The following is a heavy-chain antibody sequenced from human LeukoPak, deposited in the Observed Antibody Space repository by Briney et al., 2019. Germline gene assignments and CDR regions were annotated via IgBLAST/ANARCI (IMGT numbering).Heavy chain of an antibody. J-gene: IGHJ4*02. CDR1: GFTFTTYA. Sequence: LGGSLRLSCAASGFTFTTYAMSWVRQAPGKGLDRVSTISGSGAGTHYADSVKGRFTTPRDNSKNTLYLQMNSLRAEDTAVYYCAKDPGAFSGLGYDYWGQGTLVTVSS. CDR2: ISGSGAGT. CDR3: AKDPGAFSGLGYDY. V-gene: IGHV3-23*01. D-gene: IGHD3-10*01.